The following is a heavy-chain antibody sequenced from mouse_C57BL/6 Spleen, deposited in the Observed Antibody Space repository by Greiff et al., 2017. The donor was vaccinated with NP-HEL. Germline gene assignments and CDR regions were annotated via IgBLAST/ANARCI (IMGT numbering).Heavy chain of an antibody. CDR2: INPNNGGT. J-gene: IGHJ3*01. Sequence: EVQLQQSGPELVKPGASVKIPCKASGYTFTDYNMDWVKQSHGKSLEWIGDINPNNGGTIYNQKFKGKATLTVDKSSSTAYMELRSLTSEDTAVYYCASAPPLGPWFAYWGQGTLVTVSA. CDR1: GYTFTDYN. V-gene: IGHV1-18*01. D-gene: IGHD4-1*01. CDR3: ASAPPLGPWFAY.